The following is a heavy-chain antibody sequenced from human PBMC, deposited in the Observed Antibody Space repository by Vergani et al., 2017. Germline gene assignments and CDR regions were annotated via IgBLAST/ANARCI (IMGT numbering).Heavy chain of an antibody. J-gene: IGHJ4*02. CDR3: ATAHPGDYFHF. CDR1: GFTFSTFG. V-gene: IGHV3-21*04. Sequence: EVQVVESGGGLVKPGGSLRLSCADSGFTFSTFGMNWVRQAPGKGLEWVSSISVSITYISYTDSVKGRFTISRDNAKNSLFLQMNSLRAEDTAVYFCATAHPGDYFHFWGQGILVTVSS. CDR2: ISVSITYI.